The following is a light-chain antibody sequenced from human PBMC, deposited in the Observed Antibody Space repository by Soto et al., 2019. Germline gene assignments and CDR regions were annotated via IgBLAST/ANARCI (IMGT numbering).Light chain of an antibody. CDR2: LHSDGSH. Sequence: QSVLTQSPSASASLGASVKLTCTLSSGHSTYAIAWHQQQPEKGPRYLMKLHSDGSHTKGDGIPDRFSGSSSGADRYLIISSLQSEDEADYYCQTWGTGFQFFGGGTKLTVL. J-gene: IGLJ2*01. V-gene: IGLV4-69*01. CDR3: QTWGTGFQF. CDR1: SGHSTYA.